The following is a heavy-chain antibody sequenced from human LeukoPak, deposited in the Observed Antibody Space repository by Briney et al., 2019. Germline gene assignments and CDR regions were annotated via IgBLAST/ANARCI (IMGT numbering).Heavy chain of an antibody. CDR1: GGSFSGYY. Sequence: SGTLSLTCAVYGGSFSGYYWSWIPETPGEGLERSGEINHSGSTIYNPSLTSRVTISVDTSKNQFSLKLSSVTAADTAVYYCARVRLLGYCSSTSCYNYFDYWGQGTLVTVSS. D-gene: IGHD2-2*02. CDR3: ARVRLLGYCSSTSCYNYFDY. J-gene: IGHJ4*02. V-gene: IGHV4-34*01. CDR2: INHSGST.